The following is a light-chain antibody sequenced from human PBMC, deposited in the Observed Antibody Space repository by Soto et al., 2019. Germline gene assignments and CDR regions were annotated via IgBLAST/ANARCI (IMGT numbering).Light chain of an antibody. V-gene: IGKV2-30*02. CDR1: QSLVHSDGNTY. J-gene: IGKJ5*01. CDR3: RQGSHWPPIT. CDR2: QVS. Sequence: DVVVTQSPLSLPVTLGQAASISCRSSQSLVHSDGNTYLSWFHQRTGQSPRRLIYQVSNRDSGVPDRFSGIGSGTDFTLNISMVEAEDVGVYYCRQGSHWPPITVGQGTLMETK.